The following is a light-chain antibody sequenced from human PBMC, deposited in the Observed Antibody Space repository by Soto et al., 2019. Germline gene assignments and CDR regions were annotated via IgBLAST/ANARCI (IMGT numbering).Light chain of an antibody. CDR2: DAC. Sequence: EIVLTQSPATLSLAPGDRATLSCMASQSVVSYLGWYQQRPGQAPRLLIYDACNRATGIPARFSGSGSGTDFTLTISSLEPEDFAVYYCQQRSDWPSTFGGGTKVEIK. J-gene: IGKJ4*01. V-gene: IGKV3-11*01. CDR1: QSVVSY. CDR3: QQRSDWPST.